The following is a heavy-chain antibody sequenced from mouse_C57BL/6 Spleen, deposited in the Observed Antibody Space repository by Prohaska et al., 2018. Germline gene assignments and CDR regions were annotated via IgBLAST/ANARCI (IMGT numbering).Heavy chain of an antibody. CDR3: ARGTWGDY. V-gene: IGHV5-16*01. Sequence: EVKLVESEGGLVQPGSSMKLSCTASGFTFSDYYMAWVRQVPEKGLEWVANINYDGSITYYLDSLKSRFIISRDNAKNILYLQMSSLKSEDTATYYCARGTWGDYWGQGTTLTVSS. CDR2: INYDGSIT. CDR1: GFTFSDYY. J-gene: IGHJ2*01.